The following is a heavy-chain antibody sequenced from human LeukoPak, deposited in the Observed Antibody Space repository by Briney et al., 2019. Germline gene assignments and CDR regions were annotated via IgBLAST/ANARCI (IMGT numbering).Heavy chain of an antibody. D-gene: IGHD6-19*01. J-gene: IGHJ4*02. Sequence: GGSLRLSCAASGFTFSSYAVSWVRQAPVKGLEWVPAISGSGTSTYYADSVKGRFTISRDNSKNTLYLQMNSLRAEDTAVYYCAKEKEGYSSGWYVDSWGQGTLVTVSS. CDR1: GFTFSSYA. V-gene: IGHV3-23*01. CDR3: AKEKEGYSSGWYVDS. CDR2: ISGSGTST.